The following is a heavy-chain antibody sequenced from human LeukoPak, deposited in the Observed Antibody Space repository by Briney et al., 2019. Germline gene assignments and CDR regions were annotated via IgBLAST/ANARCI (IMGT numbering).Heavy chain of an antibody. J-gene: IGHJ4*02. CDR3: ARDGGSHDFDY. Sequence: ASVKVSCKASGYTLTSHYMHWVRQAPGQGLEWMAIINPAGGSTTYAQKFQGRVTMTRDTSTSTVSMELSSLRSEDTAVYYCARDGGSHDFDYWGLGTLVTVSS. CDR2: INPAGGST. D-gene: IGHD2-15*01. V-gene: IGHV1-46*01. CDR1: GYTLTSHY.